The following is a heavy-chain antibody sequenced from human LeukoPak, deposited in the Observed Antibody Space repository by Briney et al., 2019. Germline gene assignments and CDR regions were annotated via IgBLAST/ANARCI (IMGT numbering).Heavy chain of an antibody. V-gene: IGHV3-21*01. Sequence: GGSLRLSCAASGFTFSSYSMNWVRQAPGKGLEWVSSISSSSSYIYYADSVKGRFTISRDNAKSSLYLQMNSLRAEDTAVYYCARDRSSTVTNLYDYWGQGTLVTVSS. CDR3: ARDRSSTVTNLYDY. J-gene: IGHJ4*02. CDR2: ISSSSSYI. CDR1: GFTFSSYS. D-gene: IGHD4-17*01.